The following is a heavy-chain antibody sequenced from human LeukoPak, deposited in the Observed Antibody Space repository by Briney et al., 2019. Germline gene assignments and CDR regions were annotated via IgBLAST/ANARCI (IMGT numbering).Heavy chain of an antibody. D-gene: IGHD3-16*01. CDR2: INAGNGNT. J-gene: IGHJ4*02. Sequence: ASVKVSCKASGYTFTSYAMHWVRQAPGQRLEWMGWINAGNGNTKYSQKFQGRVTITRDTSASTAYMELSSLRSEDTAVYYCARVHQRGENYFDYWGQGTLVTVSS. V-gene: IGHV1-3*01. CDR1: GYTFTSYA. CDR3: ARVHQRGENYFDY.